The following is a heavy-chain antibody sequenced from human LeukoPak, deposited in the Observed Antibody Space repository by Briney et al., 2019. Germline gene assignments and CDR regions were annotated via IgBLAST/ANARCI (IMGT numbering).Heavy chain of an antibody. CDR1: GYTFTSYD. D-gene: IGHD6-19*01. J-gene: IGHJ5*02. V-gene: IGHV1-8*01. CDR3: AKVEYSSGWGGFDP. Sequence: GASVTVSCKASGYTFTSYDINWVRQATGQGLEWMGWMNPNSGNTGYAQKFQGRVTMTRNTSISTAYMELSSLRSDDTAVYYCAKVEYSSGWGGFDPWGQGTLVTVSS. CDR2: MNPNSGNT.